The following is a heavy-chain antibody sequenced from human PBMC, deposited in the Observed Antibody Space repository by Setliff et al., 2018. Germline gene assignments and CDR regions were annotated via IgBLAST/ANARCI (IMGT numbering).Heavy chain of an antibody. Sequence: ASVKVSCKASGYTFTGYYLHWVRQAPGQGLEWMGWISAYARKFQGRVTMTTDTPTNTAYMELRSLRSDDTAVYYCARGPLDFVVLPAAGKFDYWGQGTLVTVSS. CDR2: ISA. D-gene: IGHD2-2*01. CDR3: ARGPLDFVVLPAAGKFDY. V-gene: IGHV1-18*04. CDR1: GYTFTGYY. J-gene: IGHJ4*02.